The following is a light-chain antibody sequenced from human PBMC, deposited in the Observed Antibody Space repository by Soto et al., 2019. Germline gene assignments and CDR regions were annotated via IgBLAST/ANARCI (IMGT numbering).Light chain of an antibody. V-gene: IGLV2-14*01. J-gene: IGLJ3*02. CDR1: SSDVGDYNY. Sequence: QSVLTQPASVSGSPGQSITMSCTGTSSDVGDYNYVSWYQQHPGKAPKLMIYEVSNRPSGVSNRFSGSKSGNTASLTISGLQAEDEADYYCSSYTSTSTLVVFGGGTKLTVL. CDR3: SSYTSTSTLVV. CDR2: EVS.